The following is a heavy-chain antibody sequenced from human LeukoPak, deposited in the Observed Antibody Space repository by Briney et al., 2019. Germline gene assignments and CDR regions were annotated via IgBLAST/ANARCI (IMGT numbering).Heavy chain of an antibody. Sequence: GGSLRLSWAASGFTFSSYGMHWVRQAPGKGLEWVAVISYDGSNKYYADSVKGRFTISRDNSKNTLYLQMNSLRAEDTAVYYCAKGLGSYYTPSLYYFDYWGQGTLVTVSS. V-gene: IGHV3-30*18. CDR1: GFTFSSYG. J-gene: IGHJ4*02. CDR3: AKGLGSYYTPSLYYFDY. D-gene: IGHD3-10*01. CDR2: ISYDGSNK.